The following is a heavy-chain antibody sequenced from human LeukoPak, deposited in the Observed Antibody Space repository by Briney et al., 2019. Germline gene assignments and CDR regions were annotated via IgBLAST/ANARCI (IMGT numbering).Heavy chain of an antibody. CDR3: ARQSPADDAFDI. CDR2: IYYSGST. Sequence: PSETLSLTCTVSGGSISSYYWGWIRQPPGKGLEWIGSIYYSGSTYYNPSLKSRVTISVDTSNNQFSLKLSSVTAADTAVYYCARQSPADDAFDIWGQGTMVTVSS. J-gene: IGHJ3*02. CDR1: GGSISSYY. V-gene: IGHV4-39*01.